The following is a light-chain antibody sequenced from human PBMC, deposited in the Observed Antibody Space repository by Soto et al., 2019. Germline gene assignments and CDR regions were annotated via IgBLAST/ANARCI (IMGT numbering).Light chain of an antibody. V-gene: IGLV2-23*02. CDR3: CSFAGRSPPTSV. Sequence: QSALTQPASVSGSPGQSITISCTGTTSDVGTYNLVSWYQHHPGKAPQLIIFEVTKRPSGVSDRFSGSKPGNTASLTISGLLGEDEADYYCCSFAGRSPPTSVFGTGTKVTVL. J-gene: IGLJ1*01. CDR1: TSDVGTYNL. CDR2: EVT.